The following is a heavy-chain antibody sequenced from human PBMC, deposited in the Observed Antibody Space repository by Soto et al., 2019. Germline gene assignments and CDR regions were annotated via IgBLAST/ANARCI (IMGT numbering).Heavy chain of an antibody. J-gene: IGHJ4*02. CDR3: ARHQWPGFDY. CDR2: IGDNT. Sequence: EVQLLESGGDFVQPGGSLRLSCAASGFTFSSFDVSWVRQAPGKGLEWVSSIGDNTYYADSVRGRCTLSRDNAKNTLYLQMNSLSVEDTAVYFCARHQWPGFDYWGQGTLVTVSS. D-gene: IGHD6-19*01. V-gene: IGHV3-23*01. CDR1: GFTFSSFD.